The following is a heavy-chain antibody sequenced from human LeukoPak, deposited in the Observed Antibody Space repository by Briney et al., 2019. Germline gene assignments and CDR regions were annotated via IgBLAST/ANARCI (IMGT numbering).Heavy chain of an antibody. J-gene: IGHJ4*02. CDR1: GYTFTSYA. CDR2: INAGNGNT. CDR3: SLADYGDY. Sequence: ASVKVSCKASGYTFTSYAVYWVRQAPGQRLEWMGWINAGNGNTKYLQKFQGRVTFTRDTSASTAYMELSSLRSEDTAVYYCSLADYGDYWGQGTLVTVSS. V-gene: IGHV1-3*01.